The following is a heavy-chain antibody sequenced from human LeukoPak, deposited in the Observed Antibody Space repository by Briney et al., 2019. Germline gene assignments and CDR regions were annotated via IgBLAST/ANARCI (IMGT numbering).Heavy chain of an antibody. CDR1: GFTFRDYW. D-gene: IGHD5-12*01. Sequence: GGSLRLSCAASGFTFRDYWMNWVRQAPGKGLVWVSRINSDGSSTNYADSVKGRLTISRDNAKNTLYLQMNSLRAEATAVYFCARDRGGKSGYAPEFHYHYYGMDVWGQGTTVTVSS. V-gene: IGHV3-74*01. CDR3: ARDRGGKSGYAPEFHYHYYGMDV. J-gene: IGHJ6*02. CDR2: INSDGSST.